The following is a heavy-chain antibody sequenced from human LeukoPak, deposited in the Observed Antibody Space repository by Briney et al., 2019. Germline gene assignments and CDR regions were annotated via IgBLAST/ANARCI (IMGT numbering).Heavy chain of an antibody. CDR1: GGSISSSSYY. Sequence: PSETLSLTCTVSGGSISSSSYYWGWIRQPPGKGLEWIGSIYYSGSTYYNPSLKSRVTISVDTSKNQFSLKLSSVTAADTAVYYCARQVPPTPDYWGQGTPVTVSS. V-gene: IGHV4-39*01. CDR3: ARQVPPTPDY. CDR2: IYYSGST. J-gene: IGHJ4*02. D-gene: IGHD2-2*01.